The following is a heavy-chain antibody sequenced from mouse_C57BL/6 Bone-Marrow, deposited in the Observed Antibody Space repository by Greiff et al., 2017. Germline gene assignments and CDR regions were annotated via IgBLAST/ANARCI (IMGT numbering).Heavy chain of an antibody. CDR3: ARHGYYGSSYWYFDV. D-gene: IGHD1-1*01. J-gene: IGHJ1*03. CDR1: GFTFSSYG. Sequence: EVKVVESGGDLVKPGGSLKLSCAASGFTFSSYGMSWVRQTPDKRLEWVATISSGGSYTYYPDSVKGRFTISRDNAKNTLYLQMSSLKSEDTAMYDCARHGYYGSSYWYFDVWGTGTTVTVSS. CDR2: ISSGGSYT. V-gene: IGHV5-6*01.